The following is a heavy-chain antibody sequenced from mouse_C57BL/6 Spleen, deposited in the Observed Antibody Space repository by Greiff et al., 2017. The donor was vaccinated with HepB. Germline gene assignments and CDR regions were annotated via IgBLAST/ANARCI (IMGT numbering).Heavy chain of an antibody. Sequence: EVQGVESGGGLVKPGGSLNLSCAASGFTFSSYAMSWVRQTPEKRLEWVATISDGGSYTYYPDNVKGRFTISRDNAKNNLYLQMSHLKSEDTAMYYCARDENGNSWFAYWGQGTLVTVSA. CDR3: ARDENGNSWFAY. V-gene: IGHV5-4*01. J-gene: IGHJ3*01. D-gene: IGHD2-1*01. CDR2: ISDGGSYT. CDR1: GFTFSSYA.